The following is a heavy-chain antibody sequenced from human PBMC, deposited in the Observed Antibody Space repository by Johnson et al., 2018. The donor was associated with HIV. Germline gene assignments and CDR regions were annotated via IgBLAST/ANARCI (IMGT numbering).Heavy chain of an antibody. Sequence: QVQLVESGGGLVQPGGSLRLSCAASGFTFSDYYMSWIRQAPGKGLGWVAVIWYDGRNKYYAESVKGRFTISRDNSKNTLHLQMNSLRAEDTAVYYCARSRVAAALGVNDAFDIWGQGTMVTVSS. CDR2: IWYDGRNK. D-gene: IGHD6-13*01. CDR1: GFTFSDYY. V-gene: IGHV3-33*08. CDR3: ARSRVAAALGVNDAFDI. J-gene: IGHJ3*02.